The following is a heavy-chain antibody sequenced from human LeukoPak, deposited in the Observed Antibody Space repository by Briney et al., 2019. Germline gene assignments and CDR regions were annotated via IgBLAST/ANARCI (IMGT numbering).Heavy chain of an antibody. D-gene: IGHD3-22*01. V-gene: IGHV4-4*07. Sequence: SETLSLTCSVSGASISTNYWSWIRQPAGKGLEWIDRIYNSGNTNYSPSFESRVTMSADTSKNHFSLRLTSVTAADTAVYYCARGSFDSSGYYVFDYWGQGRLVTVSS. CDR3: ARGSFDSSGYYVFDY. CDR2: IYNSGNT. CDR1: GASISTNY. J-gene: IGHJ4*02.